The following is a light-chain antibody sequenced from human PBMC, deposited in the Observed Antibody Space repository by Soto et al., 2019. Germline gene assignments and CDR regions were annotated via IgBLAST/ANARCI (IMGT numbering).Light chain of an antibody. CDR2: GTS. Sequence: EIVLTQSPGTLSLSPGERATLSCRASQTVSSAYLGWYQQKPGQAPRLLIYGTSSRATGIPDRFSGSGSGTDFTLTISRLEPEDSAVYYCQQYDSFPLIAFGQGTRLEIK. CDR1: QTVSSAY. V-gene: IGKV3-20*01. CDR3: QQYDSFPLIA. J-gene: IGKJ5*01.